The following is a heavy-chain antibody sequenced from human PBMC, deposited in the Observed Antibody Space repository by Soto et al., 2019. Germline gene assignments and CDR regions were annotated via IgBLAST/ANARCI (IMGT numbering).Heavy chain of an antibody. Sequence: SETLSLTCAVSGTSFGTYYWSWIRQPPGKGLEWIGYIFYSGHLKYNPSLKSRVTISVDTSKNQFSLKLSSVTAADTAVYYCARGRIQLWYPFDYWGQGTLVTVSS. V-gene: IGHV4-59*01. CDR2: IFYSGHL. CDR1: GTSFGTYY. D-gene: IGHD5-18*01. J-gene: IGHJ4*02. CDR3: ARGRIQLWYPFDY.